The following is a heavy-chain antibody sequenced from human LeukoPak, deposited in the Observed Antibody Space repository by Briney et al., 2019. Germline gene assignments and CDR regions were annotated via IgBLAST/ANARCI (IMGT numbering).Heavy chain of an antibody. CDR1: GFTFSSYA. D-gene: IGHD3-3*01. CDR2: ISSNGGST. Sequence: GGSLRLSCAASGFTFSSYAMHWVRQAPGKGLEYVSAISSNGGSTYYANSVKGRFTISRDNSKNTLYLQMGSLRAEDMAVYYCARVHRPARFLEWSFPPDYWGQGTLVTVSS. CDR3: ARVHRPARFLEWSFPPDY. J-gene: IGHJ4*02. V-gene: IGHV3-64*01.